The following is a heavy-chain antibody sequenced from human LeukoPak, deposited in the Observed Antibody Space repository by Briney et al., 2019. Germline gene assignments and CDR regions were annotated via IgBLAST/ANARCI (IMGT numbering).Heavy chain of an antibody. CDR1: GGTFSSYA. CDR3: ASRYYDSSGPDY. CDR2: IIPILGIA. J-gene: IGHJ4*02. D-gene: IGHD3-22*01. V-gene: IGHV1-69*04. Sequence: SVKVSCKASGGTFSSYAISWVRQGPGQGLEWMGRIIPILGIANYAQKFQGRVTITADKSTSTAYMELSSLRSEDTAVYYCASRYYDSSGPDYWGQGTLVTVSS.